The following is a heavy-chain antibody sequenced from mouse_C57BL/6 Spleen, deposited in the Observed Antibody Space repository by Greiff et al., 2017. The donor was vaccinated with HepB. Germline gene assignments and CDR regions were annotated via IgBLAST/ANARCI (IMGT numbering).Heavy chain of an antibody. CDR1: GYTFTSYG. J-gene: IGHJ4*01. V-gene: IGHV1-81*01. CDR2: IYPRSGNT. Sequence: VKLMESGAELARPGASVKLSCKASGYTFTSYGISWVKQRTGQGLEWIGEIYPRSGNTYYNEKFKGKATLTADKSSSTAYMELRSLTSEDSAVYFCARDYDYNAMDYWGQGTSVTVSS. D-gene: IGHD1-1*02. CDR3: ARDYDYNAMDY.